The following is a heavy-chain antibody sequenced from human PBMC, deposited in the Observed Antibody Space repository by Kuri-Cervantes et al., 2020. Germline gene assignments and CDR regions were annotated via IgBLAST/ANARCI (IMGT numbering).Heavy chain of an antibody. Sequence: SETLSLTCTVSGGSISSSSYYWGWIRQPPGKGLEWIGSIYYSGSTYYNPSLKSRVTISVDTSKNQFSLKLSSVTAADTAVYYCARSLAGTQFVLDYWGQGTLVTVSS. D-gene: IGHD1-26*01. J-gene: IGHJ4*02. CDR3: ARSLAGTQFVLDY. CDR1: GGSISSSSYY. V-gene: IGHV4-39*07. CDR2: IYYSGST.